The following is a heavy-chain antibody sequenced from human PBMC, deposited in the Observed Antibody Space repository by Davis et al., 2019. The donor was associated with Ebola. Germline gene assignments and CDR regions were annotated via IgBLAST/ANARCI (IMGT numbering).Heavy chain of an antibody. CDR3: ARAPGRDGYIDY. J-gene: IGHJ4*02. CDR2: ISSSSSYI. V-gene: IGHV3-21*01. CDR1: GFTFSSYS. Sequence: PGGSLRLSCAASGFTFSSYSMNWXRQARGKGLEWVSSISSSSSYIYYADSVKGRFTISRDNAKNSLYLQMNSLRAEDTAVYYCARAPGRDGYIDYWGQGTLVTVSS. D-gene: IGHD5-24*01.